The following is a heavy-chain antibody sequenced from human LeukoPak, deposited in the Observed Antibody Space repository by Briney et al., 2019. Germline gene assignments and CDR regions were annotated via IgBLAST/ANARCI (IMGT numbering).Heavy chain of an antibody. V-gene: IGHV4-34*01. J-gene: IGHJ4*02. CDR1: GGSFSGYY. CDR2: INHSGST. CDR3: ARGGGRWLQRDFDY. D-gene: IGHD5-24*01. Sequence: SETLSLICAVYGGSFSGYYWSWIRQPPGKGLEWIGEINHSGSTNYNPSLKSRVTISVDTSKNQFSLKLSSVTAADTAVYYCARGGGRWLQRDFDYWGQGTLVTVSS.